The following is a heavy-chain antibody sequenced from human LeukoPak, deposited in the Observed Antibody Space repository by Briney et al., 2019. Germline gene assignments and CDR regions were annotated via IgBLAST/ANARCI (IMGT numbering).Heavy chain of an antibody. Sequence: PGGSLRLSCAASGFTFSNYAMHWVRQAPGKGLEWVAIISYDGTKQFYADSVKGRFTISRDDSRNTLYLQMNGLRPEDTAVYYCTRDANDFSPRYYFDYWGQGTLVTVSS. CDR1: GFTFSNYA. J-gene: IGHJ4*02. CDR2: ISYDGTKQ. V-gene: IGHV3-30*04. CDR3: TRDANDFSPRYYFDY. D-gene: IGHD3-3*01.